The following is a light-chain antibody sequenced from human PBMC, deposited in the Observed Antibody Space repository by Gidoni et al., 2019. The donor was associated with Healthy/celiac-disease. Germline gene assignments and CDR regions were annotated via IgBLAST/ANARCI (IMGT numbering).Light chain of an antibody. CDR1: SSDVGGYNY. CDR3: SSYTSSSTPYV. Sequence: QSALTQPASVSGSPGQSITISCTGTSSDVGGYNYVSWYNQHPGKAPKLMIYEVSNRPSGVSNRFSGSKSGNTASLTISGLQAEDEADYYCSSYTSSSTPYVFGTGTKVTVL. J-gene: IGLJ1*01. V-gene: IGLV2-14*01. CDR2: EVS.